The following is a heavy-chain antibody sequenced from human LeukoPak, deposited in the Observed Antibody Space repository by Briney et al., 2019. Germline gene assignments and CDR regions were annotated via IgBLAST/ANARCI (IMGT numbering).Heavy chain of an antibody. V-gene: IGHV3-23*01. Sequence: GGSLRLSCAASGFTFSSYGMSWVRQAPGKGLEWVSSISSTGGTTYYADSVKGRFTISRDNSKNTLYLQMNSLRAEDTAIYYCAKNGDRGAYCTGCTCYPYFYYYMDVWGKGTTVTI. D-gene: IGHD2-15*01. CDR2: ISSTGGTT. J-gene: IGHJ6*03. CDR3: AKNGDRGAYCTGCTCYPYFYYYMDV. CDR1: GFTFSSYG.